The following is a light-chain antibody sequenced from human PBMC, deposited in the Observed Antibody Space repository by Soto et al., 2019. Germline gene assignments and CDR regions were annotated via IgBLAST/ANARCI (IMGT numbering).Light chain of an antibody. CDR2: AAS. CDR3: QQTHKTFT. J-gene: IGKJ4*01. CDR1: QSISTY. V-gene: IGKV1-39*01. Sequence: DIQLTQSPSTLSASVGDRVTITCRASQSISTYLNWYQPKPGKVPKLLIYAASSLQSGVPSRLSGSGSGTDFTLTIRSLQPEDFATYYCQQTHKTFTFGGGTKVDI.